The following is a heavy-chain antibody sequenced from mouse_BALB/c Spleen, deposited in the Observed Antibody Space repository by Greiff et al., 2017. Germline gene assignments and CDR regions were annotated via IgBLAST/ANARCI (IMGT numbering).Heavy chain of an antibody. D-gene: IGHD2-2*01. CDR3: ARQDYYGYDYFDY. CDR2: ISSGGSYT. J-gene: IGHJ2*01. V-gene: IGHV5-9-3*01. CDR1: GFTFSSYA. Sequence: VQGVESGGGLVKPGGSLKLSCAASGFTFSSYAMSWVRQTPEKRLEWVATISSGGSYTYYPDSVKGRFTISRDNAKNTLYLQMSSLRSEDTAMYYCARQDYYGYDYFDYWGQGTTLTVSS.